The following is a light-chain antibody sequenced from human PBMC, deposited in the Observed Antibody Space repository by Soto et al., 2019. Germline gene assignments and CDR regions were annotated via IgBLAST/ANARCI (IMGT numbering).Light chain of an antibody. CDR2: SNN. Sequence: QSVLTQPPSASGTPGQRVTISCSGSRSNIGSSTVNWYQHLPGTAPKLLIYSNNARSSGVPDRFSGSKSGTSASLAISGLQSEDEADYYCAAWDDSLNGVEFGGGTKLTVL. J-gene: IGLJ2*01. V-gene: IGLV1-44*01. CDR3: AAWDDSLNGVE. CDR1: RSNIGSST.